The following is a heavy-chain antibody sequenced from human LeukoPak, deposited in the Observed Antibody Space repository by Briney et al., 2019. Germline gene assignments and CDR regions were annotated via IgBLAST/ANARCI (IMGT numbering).Heavy chain of an antibody. CDR3: AREDYDFWSGYSTFDY. J-gene: IGHJ4*02. Sequence: SQTLSRNSTVAGGSISRGSYYSSWIRQPAGKRLKWIGLIYTSGSTNYNHYIKSRVPIPIATSKNQFSLKLSSVTAADTAVYYCAREDYDFWSGYSTFDYWGQGTLVTVSS. CDR2: IYTSGST. V-gene: IGHV4-61*02. D-gene: IGHD3-3*01. CDR1: GGSISRGSYY.